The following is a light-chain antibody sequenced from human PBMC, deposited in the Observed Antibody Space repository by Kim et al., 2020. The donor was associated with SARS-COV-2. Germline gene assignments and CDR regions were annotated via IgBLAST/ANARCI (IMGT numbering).Light chain of an antibody. V-gene: IGKV1-5*03. Sequence: SVGDKVTITCRASQSVSSWLAWYQQKPGKAPNLLIYKASSLESGVPSRFSGSGSGTEFTLTINSLQPDDFATYYCQQYSSYPPRTFGQGTKVEIK. CDR3: QQYSSYPPRT. CDR1: QSVSSW. J-gene: IGKJ1*01. CDR2: KAS.